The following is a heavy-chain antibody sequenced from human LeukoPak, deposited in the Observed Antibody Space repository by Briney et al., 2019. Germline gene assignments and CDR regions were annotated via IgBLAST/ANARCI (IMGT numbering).Heavy chain of an antibody. Sequence: ASVKVSCKTSGYTFTSYVISWVRQAPGQGLEWMGWISAYNGNTNYAQKLQGRVTMTTDTSTSTAYMELRSLRSDDTAVYYCARGRHSVYSGSYGSFDYWGQGTLVTVSS. D-gene: IGHD1-26*01. J-gene: IGHJ4*02. V-gene: IGHV1-18*01. CDR2: ISAYNGNT. CDR1: GYTFTSYV. CDR3: ARGRHSVYSGSYGSFDY.